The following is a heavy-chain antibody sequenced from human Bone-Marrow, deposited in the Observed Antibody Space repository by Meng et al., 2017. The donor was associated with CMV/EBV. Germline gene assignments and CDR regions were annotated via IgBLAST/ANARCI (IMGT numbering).Heavy chain of an antibody. CDR3: ARDRIVVVPAATLSYYYYDKDV. Sequence: GSLRLSCTVSGGSISSSSYYWGWIRQPPGKGLEWIGSIYYSGSTYYNPSLKSRVTISVDTSKNQFSLKLSSVTAADTAVYYCARDRIVVVPAATLSYYYYDKDVCGQGTTVAVSS. V-gene: IGHV4-39*07. J-gene: IGHJ6*02. CDR1: GGSISSSSYY. CDR2: IYYSGST. D-gene: IGHD2-2*01.